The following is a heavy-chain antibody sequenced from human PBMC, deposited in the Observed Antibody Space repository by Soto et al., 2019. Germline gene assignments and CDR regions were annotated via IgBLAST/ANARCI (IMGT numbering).Heavy chain of an antibody. CDR2: INGYNGNT. CDR3: AREGYCTDTTCSAFHYYYAMDV. Sequence: KVSCKASVYPFPTSGLTWVRQAPGQGLEWMGWINGYNGNTKYAQKFQGRVTMTTDTSTSTAYMELRSLRSDDTAVYYCAREGYCTDTTCSAFHYYYAMDVWGPGTTVTVSS. V-gene: IGHV1-18*01. D-gene: IGHD2-2*01. J-gene: IGHJ6*02. CDR1: VYPFPTSG.